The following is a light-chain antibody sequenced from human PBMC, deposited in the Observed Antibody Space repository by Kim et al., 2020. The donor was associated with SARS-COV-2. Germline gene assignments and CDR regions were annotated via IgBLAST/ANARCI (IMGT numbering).Light chain of an antibody. V-gene: IGKV3-15*01. Sequence: EIVMTQSPATLSVSPGERATLSCRASRSVSSHLAWYQQKPGQGPRLLIYGASTRATGVPDRFSGSGSGTDFTLTISSLHSEDVAVYYCQHYVNWPLTFGGGTKVDIK. CDR2: GAS. J-gene: IGKJ4*01. CDR1: RSVSSH. CDR3: QHYVNWPLT.